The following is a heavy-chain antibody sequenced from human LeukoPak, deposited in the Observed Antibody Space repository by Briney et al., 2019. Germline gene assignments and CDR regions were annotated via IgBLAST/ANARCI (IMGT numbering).Heavy chain of an antibody. D-gene: IGHD3-22*01. CDR1: GFTFSSYE. CDR3: AIMHPYYDGSGYWVQ. CDR2: ISTSGGSS. Sequence: PGGSLRLSCAASGFTFSSYEMSWVRQAPGKGLEWVSGISTSGGSSSYADSVKGRFTISRDNPRNTLSMQMNSLRAEDTARYYCAIMHPYYDGSGYWVQWGQGTLVTVSS. V-gene: IGHV3-23*01. J-gene: IGHJ4*02.